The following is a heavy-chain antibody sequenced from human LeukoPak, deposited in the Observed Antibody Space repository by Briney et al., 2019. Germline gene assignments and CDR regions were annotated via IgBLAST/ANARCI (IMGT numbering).Heavy chain of an antibody. CDR3: ARRPYTSGWYYYFDY. D-gene: IGHD6-19*01. J-gene: IGHJ4*02. CDR2: IHYSGST. CDR1: GGSVSSYY. Sequence: SETLSLTCTVSGGSVSSYYWIWIRQPPGKGLEWIGYIHYSGSTNYNPSLKSRVTISLDTSKNQFSLKLSSVTAADTAVYYCARRPYTSGWYYYFDYWGQGTLVTVSS. V-gene: IGHV4-59*02.